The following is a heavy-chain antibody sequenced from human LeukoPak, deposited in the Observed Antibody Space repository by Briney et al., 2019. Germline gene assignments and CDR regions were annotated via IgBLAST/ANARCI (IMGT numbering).Heavy chain of an antibody. CDR2: IYYSGST. D-gene: IGHD1-26*01. Sequence: SETLSLTCAVSGGSISSSNWWSWIRQPPGKGLEWIGYIYYSGSTNYNPSLKSRVTISVDTSKNQFSLKLSSVTAADTAVYYCARVVGANEGFFDYWAREPWSPSPQ. J-gene: IGHJ4*02. CDR3: ARVVGANEGFFDY. V-gene: IGHV4-61*01. CDR1: GGSISSSNW.